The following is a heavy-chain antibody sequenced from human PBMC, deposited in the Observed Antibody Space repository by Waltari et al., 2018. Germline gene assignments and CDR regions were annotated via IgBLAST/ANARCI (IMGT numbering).Heavy chain of an antibody. CDR2: INRDGSTT. CDR3: AVYLRSSPFDP. V-gene: IGHV3-74*01. D-gene: IGHD5-12*01. J-gene: IGHJ5*02. Sequence: EVQLVESGGGLVQPGGSLRLSCAASGFTFSSYWMHWVRQAPGKGLVWVSRINRDGSTTGYADSVKGRFTISRDNTKNTLSLQMNSLRDEDTAVYYCAVYLRSSPFDPWGQGTLVTVSS. CDR1: GFTFSSYW.